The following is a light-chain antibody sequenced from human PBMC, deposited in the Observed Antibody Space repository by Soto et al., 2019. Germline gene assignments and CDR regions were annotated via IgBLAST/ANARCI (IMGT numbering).Light chain of an antibody. V-gene: IGLV2-8*01. Sequence: QSALTQPPSASGSPGQSVTISCTGTSSDVGGYNYVSWYQQHPGKATKLMIYEVTKRPSGVPDRFSGSKSGNTASLTVSGLLPEDEADYYCASYAGSNKVFGTGTKLTVL. CDR1: SSDVGGYNY. CDR3: ASYAGSNKV. CDR2: EVT. J-gene: IGLJ1*01.